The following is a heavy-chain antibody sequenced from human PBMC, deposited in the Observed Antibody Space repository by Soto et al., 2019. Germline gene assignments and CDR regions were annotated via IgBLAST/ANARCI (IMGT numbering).Heavy chain of an antibody. J-gene: IGHJ4*02. Sequence: EVQLLESGGGLVRPGGSLRLSCAASGFTFSNYAMSWVRQAPGKGLEWVSSISGSGGITYIADSVKGRFTISRDNSKNTLYLQMNSLRAEGTAVYYCAKGYYDFWSGYINWGQGNLVTVSS. CDR2: ISGSGGIT. CDR1: GFTFSNYA. D-gene: IGHD3-3*01. CDR3: AKGYYDFWSGYIN. V-gene: IGHV3-23*01.